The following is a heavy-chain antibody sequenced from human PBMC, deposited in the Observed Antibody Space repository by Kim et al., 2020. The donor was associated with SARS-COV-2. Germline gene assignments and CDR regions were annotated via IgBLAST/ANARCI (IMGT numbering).Heavy chain of an antibody. V-gene: IGHV4-59*01. D-gene: IGHD5-12*01. CDR3: ARAGGYGRVNAFDI. J-gene: IGHJ3*02. Sequence: SETLSLICTVSGGTMSSYYWSWIRQPPGKGLEWIGYVYSSGSTNYNPSLKSRVTMSVDTSKNQFSLKLSSVTAADTAVYYCARAGGYGRVNAFDIWGQGT. CDR1: GGTMSSYY. CDR2: VYSSGST.